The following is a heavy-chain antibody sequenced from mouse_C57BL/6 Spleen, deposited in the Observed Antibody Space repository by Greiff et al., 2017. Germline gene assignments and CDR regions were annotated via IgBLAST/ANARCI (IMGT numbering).Heavy chain of an antibody. J-gene: IGHJ1*03. D-gene: IGHD1-1*01. CDR2: ISSGGDYI. V-gene: IGHV5-9-1*02. CDR3: TRETTVVATDWYFDV. CDR1: GFTFSSYA. Sequence: EVKLQESGEGLVKPGGSLKLSCAASGFTFSSYAMSWVRQTPEKRLEWVAYISSGGDYIYYADTVKGRFTISRDNARNTLYLQMSSLKSEDTAMYYCTRETTVVATDWYFDVWGTGTTVTVSS.